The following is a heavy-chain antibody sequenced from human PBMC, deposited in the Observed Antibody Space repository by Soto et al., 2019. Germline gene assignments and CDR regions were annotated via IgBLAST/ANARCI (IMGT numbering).Heavy chain of an antibody. V-gene: IGHV5-10-1*01. D-gene: IGHD3-22*01. CDR1: GYSFAGYW. J-gene: IGHJ4*02. CDR3: ARQIYDSDTGPNFQYYFDS. CDR2: IDPSDSQT. Sequence: GESLKISCKGSGYSFAGYWITWERQKPGKGLERMGRIDPSDSQTYYSPSFRGHVTISATKSITTVFLQWRSLSASDTAMYYCARQIYDSDTGPNFQYYFDSWGQGTPVAVSS.